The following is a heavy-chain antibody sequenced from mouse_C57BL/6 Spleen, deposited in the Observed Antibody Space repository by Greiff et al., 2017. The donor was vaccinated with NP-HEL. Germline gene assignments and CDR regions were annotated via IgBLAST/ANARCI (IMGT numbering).Heavy chain of an antibody. J-gene: IGHJ3*01. CDR2: IDPANGNT. V-gene: IGHV14-3*01. D-gene: IGHD1-1*01. CDR3: ANSDYYYGSSGFAY. Sequence: VHVKQSVAELVRPGASVKLSCTASGFNIKNTYMHWVKQRPEQGLEWIGRIDPANGNTKYAPKFQGKATITADTSSNTAYLQLSSLTSEDTAIYYCANSDYYYGSSGFAYWGQGTLVTVSA. CDR1: GFNIKNTY.